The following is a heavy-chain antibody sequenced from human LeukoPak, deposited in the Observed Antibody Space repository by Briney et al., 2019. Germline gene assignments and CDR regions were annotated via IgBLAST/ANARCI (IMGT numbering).Heavy chain of an antibody. CDR3: ATPGGSYCSSTSCYTRSEYYFDY. Sequence: EASVKVSCKASGYTFTGYYMQWVRQAPGQGLEWMGWINPNSGGTNYAQKFQGRVTMTRDTSISTAYMELSGLRSDDTAVYYCATPGGSYCSSTSCYTRSEYYFDYWGQGTLVTVSS. D-gene: IGHD2-2*02. CDR1: GYTFTGYY. J-gene: IGHJ4*02. V-gene: IGHV1-2*02. CDR2: INPNSGGT.